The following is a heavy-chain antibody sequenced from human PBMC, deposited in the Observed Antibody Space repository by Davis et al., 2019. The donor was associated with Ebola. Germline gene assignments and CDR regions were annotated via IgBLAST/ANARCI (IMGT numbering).Heavy chain of an antibody. D-gene: IGHD3-9*01. Sequence: GESLKISCAASGFTFNTFSMTWVRQAPGKGLEWVSYITSSSHTIYYADSVKGRFTISRDNAKNSLFLQMNSLRDEDTAMYYCARGRYFDWVDAFDIWGQGTMVTVSS. CDR2: ITSSSHTI. V-gene: IGHV3-48*02. CDR3: ARGRYFDWVDAFDI. J-gene: IGHJ3*02. CDR1: GFTFNTFS.